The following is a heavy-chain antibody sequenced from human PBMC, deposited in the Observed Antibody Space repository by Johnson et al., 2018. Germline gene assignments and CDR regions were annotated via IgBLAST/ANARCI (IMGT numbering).Heavy chain of an antibody. D-gene: IGHD2-15*01. CDR1: GFTFGDNA. CDR3: AKVATPQKAVLAEYFQH. V-gene: IGHV3-49*03. J-gene: IGHJ1*01. CDR2: IRNRADGGTP. Sequence: VQLVESGGGLVEPGRSLRLSCTASGFTFGDNAITWFRQAPGKGLEWVGFIRNRADGGTPEYAASVKGRFTISRDDSKSIAYLQMNSLKTEDTAVYYCAKVATPQKAVLAEYFQHWGQGTLVAVSS.